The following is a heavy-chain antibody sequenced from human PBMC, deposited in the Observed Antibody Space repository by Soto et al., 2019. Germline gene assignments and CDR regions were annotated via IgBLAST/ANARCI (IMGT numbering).Heavy chain of an antibody. CDR1: GFTFSSYA. CDR3: AKDPSPPLSIYSGSWYGNYFDY. J-gene: IGHJ4*02. CDR2: ISGSGGST. Sequence: GGSLRLSCAASGFTFSSYAMSWVRQAPGKGLEWVSAISGSGGSTYYADSVKGRFTISRDNSKNTLYLQMNSLRAEDTAVYYCAKDPSPPLSIYSGSWYGNYFDYWGQGTLVTVSS. D-gene: IGHD6-13*01. V-gene: IGHV3-23*01.